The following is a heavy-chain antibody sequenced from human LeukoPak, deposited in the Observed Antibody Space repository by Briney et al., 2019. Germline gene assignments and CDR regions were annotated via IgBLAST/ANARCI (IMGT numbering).Heavy chain of an antibody. CDR2: IKTDGSTT. J-gene: IGHJ6*03. CDR3: AKDTWQFAPDYYYYMDV. CDR1: GFTFSSYW. V-gene: IGHV3-74*01. D-gene: IGHD2-21*01. Sequence: GGSLRLSCAASGFTFSSYWMHWVRQTPGKGLVWVSRIKTDGSTTSYADSVKGRFTISRDNAKNTLYLQMNSLRAEDTALYYCAKDTWQFAPDYYYYMDVWGKGTTVTVSS.